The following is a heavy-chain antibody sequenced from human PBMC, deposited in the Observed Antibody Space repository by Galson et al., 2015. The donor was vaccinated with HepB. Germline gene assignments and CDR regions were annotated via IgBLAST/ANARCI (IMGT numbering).Heavy chain of an antibody. V-gene: IGHV3-30*18. CDR3: AKDLHQEAYYGMDV. CDR1: GFTFSSYG. Sequence: SLRLSCEASGFTFSSYGMHWVRQAPGKGLEWVAVISYDGSNKYYADSVKGRFTISRDNSKNTLYLQMNSLRAEDTAVYYCAKDLHQEAYYGMDVWCQGTTVTVSS. CDR2: ISYDGSNK. J-gene: IGHJ6*02.